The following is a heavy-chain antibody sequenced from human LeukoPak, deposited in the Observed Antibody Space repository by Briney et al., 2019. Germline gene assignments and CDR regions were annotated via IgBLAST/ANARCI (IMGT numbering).Heavy chain of an antibody. Sequence: SETLSLTCTVSGGSISSSYWSWIRQPPGKGLEWIGYIHTSGNINYNPSLNSRVTMSMDTSKSQFSLKLSSVTAADTAVYYCARLVVTSSANWFDPWGLGTLALVSS. V-gene: IGHV4-4*09. CDR1: GGSISSSY. J-gene: IGHJ5*02. D-gene: IGHD2-21*02. CDR3: ARLVVTSSANWFDP. CDR2: IHTSGNI.